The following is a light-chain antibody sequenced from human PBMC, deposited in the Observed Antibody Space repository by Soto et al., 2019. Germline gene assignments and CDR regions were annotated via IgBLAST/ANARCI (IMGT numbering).Light chain of an antibody. V-gene: IGLV1-40*01. CDR1: SSNIGAGYD. J-gene: IGLJ3*02. CDR2: GNN. Sequence: QSVLTQPPSVSGAPGQRVTISCTGSSSNIGAGYDVHWYQQLPGTAPKLLIYGNNYRPSGVPDRFSGSKSGTSASLAITGLQAEDEADYYCQSSDTSRSGGRVFGGGTQLTVL. CDR3: QSSDTSRSGGRV.